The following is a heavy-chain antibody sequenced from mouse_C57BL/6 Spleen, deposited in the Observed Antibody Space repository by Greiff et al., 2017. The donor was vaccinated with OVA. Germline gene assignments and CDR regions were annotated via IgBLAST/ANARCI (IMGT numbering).Heavy chain of an antibody. Sequence: EVKLVESEGGLVQPGSSMKLSCTASGFTFSDYYMAWVRQVPEKGLEWVANINYDGSSTYYLDSLKSRFIISSDNAKNILYLQMSSLKSEDTATYYCARSPYDYDGGYAMDYWGQGTSVTVSS. CDR3: ARSPYDYDGGYAMDY. CDR2: INYDGSST. J-gene: IGHJ4*01. CDR1: GFTFSDYY. V-gene: IGHV5-16*01. D-gene: IGHD2-4*01.